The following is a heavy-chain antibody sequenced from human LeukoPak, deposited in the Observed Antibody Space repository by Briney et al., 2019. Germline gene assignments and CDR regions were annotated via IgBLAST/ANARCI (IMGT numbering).Heavy chain of an antibody. CDR3: AREISRGIVATETTSHFDY. Sequence: ASVKVSCKASGYTFTSYGISWVRQAPGQGLEWMGWISAYNGNTNYAQKLQGRVTMTTDTSTSTAYMELRSRRSDDTAVYYCAREISRGIVATETTSHFDYWGQGTLVTVSS. D-gene: IGHD5-12*01. CDR2: ISAYNGNT. V-gene: IGHV1-18*01. J-gene: IGHJ4*02. CDR1: GYTFTSYG.